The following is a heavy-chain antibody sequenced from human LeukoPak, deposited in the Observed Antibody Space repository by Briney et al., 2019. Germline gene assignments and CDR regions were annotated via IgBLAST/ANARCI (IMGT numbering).Heavy chain of an antibody. CDR1: GYTFTGYY. V-gene: IGHV1-2*02. J-gene: IGHJ4*02. D-gene: IGHD3-22*01. CDR2: INPTSGGT. Sequence: ASVKVSCKDSGYTFTGYYMHWVRQAPGQGLEWMGWINPTSGGTNYAQKFQGRVTMTRDTSISTAYMELSRLRSDDTAVYYCARGDYYDSSGLLYFDYWGQGTLVTVSS. CDR3: ARGDYYDSSGLLYFDY.